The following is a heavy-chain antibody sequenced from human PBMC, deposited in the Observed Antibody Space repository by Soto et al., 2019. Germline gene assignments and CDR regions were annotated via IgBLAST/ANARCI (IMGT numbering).Heavy chain of an antibody. D-gene: IGHD6-13*01. J-gene: IGHJ4*02. Sequence: GASVKVSCKASGYTFTTYAMHWVRQAPGQRLEWMGWINAGNGNTKYSQKFQGRVTITRDTSASTAYMELSSLRSEDTAVYYCARAPSWYTFDYWGQGTLVTVSS. CDR1: GYTFTTYA. CDR2: INAGNGNT. CDR3: ARAPSWYTFDY. V-gene: IGHV1-3*01.